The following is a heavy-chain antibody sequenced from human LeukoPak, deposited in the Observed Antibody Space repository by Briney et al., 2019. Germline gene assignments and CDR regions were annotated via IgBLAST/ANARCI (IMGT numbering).Heavy chain of an antibody. J-gene: IGHJ4*02. V-gene: IGHV1-18*04. CDR3: AREDSSGSPLGNYDY. CDR2: ISAYNGDT. D-gene: IGHD3-22*01. Sequence: ASVKVSCKPSGYTFMYYIHWVRQAPVQGREWIGCISAYNGDTNYAQKLQGRATMPTATSTSTAYRIFRSLRSDDTAIQYCAREDSSGSPLGNYDYWGQGTLVTVSS. CDR1: GYTFMYY.